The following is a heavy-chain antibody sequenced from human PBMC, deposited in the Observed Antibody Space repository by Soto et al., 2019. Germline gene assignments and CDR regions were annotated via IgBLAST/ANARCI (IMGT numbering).Heavy chain of an antibody. CDR2: INPSGGST. CDR1: GYTFTSYY. Sequence: QVQLVQSGAEVKKPGASVKVSCKASGYTFTSYYMHWVRQAPGQGLEWMGIINPSGGSTSYAQKFQGRVTMXXDXSXXTGYMELSSLRSEDTAVYYCAREAFMTTVTGYFDYWGQGTLVTVSS. V-gene: IGHV1-46*01. D-gene: IGHD4-17*01. J-gene: IGHJ4*02. CDR3: AREAFMTTVTGYFDY.